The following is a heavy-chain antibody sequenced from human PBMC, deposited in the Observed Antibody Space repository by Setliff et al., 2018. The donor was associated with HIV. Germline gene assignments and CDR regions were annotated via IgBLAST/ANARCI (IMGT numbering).Heavy chain of an antibody. CDR3: ARPSYSSGWYYNY. CDR2: IHYSGST. CDR1: GGSISSGGYY. J-gene: IGHJ4*02. Sequence: PSETLSLTCTVSGGSISSGGYYWSWIRQHPGKGLEWIGYIHYSGSTYFNPSLKSRVTISLDTSKNQFSLKLSSVTAADTAVYYCARPSYSSGWYYNYWGQGTLVTVSS. V-gene: IGHV4-31*03. D-gene: IGHD6-19*01.